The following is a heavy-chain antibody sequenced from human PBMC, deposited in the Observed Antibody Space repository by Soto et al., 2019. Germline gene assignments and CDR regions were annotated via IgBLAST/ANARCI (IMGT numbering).Heavy chain of an antibody. Sequence: SVKVSCKAFGGTFSSYAICWVRQAPGQGLEWMGGIIPMFDSTNYAQKFQGRVTITADESTSTAFMELSSLRSEETAVYYCARRVVVTSVRDIAYYYYGLHVWGQGTTATVYS. V-gene: IGHV1-69*13. D-gene: IGHD2-21*02. CDR1: GGTFSSYA. CDR2: IIPMFDST. CDR3: ARRVVVTSVRDIAYYYYGLHV. J-gene: IGHJ6*02.